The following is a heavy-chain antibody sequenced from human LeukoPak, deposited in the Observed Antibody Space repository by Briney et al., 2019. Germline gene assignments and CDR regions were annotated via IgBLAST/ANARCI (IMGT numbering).Heavy chain of an antibody. V-gene: IGHV3-9*03. Sequence: GRSLRLSCAASGFTFDDYAMHWVRHAPGKGLEWVSGISWNSGSIGYADSVKGRFTISRVNAKNSLYLQMNSLRAEDMALYYCAKDMSGRGSNYFDAFDIWGQGTMVTVSS. D-gene: IGHD1-7*01. CDR3: AKDMSGRGSNYFDAFDI. CDR2: ISWNSGSI. J-gene: IGHJ3*02. CDR1: GFTFDDYA.